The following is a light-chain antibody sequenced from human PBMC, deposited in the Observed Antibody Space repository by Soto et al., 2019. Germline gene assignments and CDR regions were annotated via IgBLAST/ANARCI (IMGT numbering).Light chain of an antibody. Sequence: HSALTQPASVSGSPGQSITISCTGTSSDVGGYNYVSWYQQHPGKAPKLMVFDVSNRPSGASNRFSGSKSGNTASLTISGLQAEDEADYFCSSYTSSSTPVVFGAGTKLSVL. CDR3: SSYTSSSTPVV. CDR2: DVS. V-gene: IGLV2-14*01. J-gene: IGLJ2*01. CDR1: SSDVGGYNY.